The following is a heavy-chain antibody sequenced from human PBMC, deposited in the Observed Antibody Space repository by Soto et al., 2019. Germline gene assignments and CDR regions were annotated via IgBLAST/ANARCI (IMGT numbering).Heavy chain of an antibody. V-gene: IGHV2-5*02. CDR2: LYWDEDK. J-gene: IGHJ4*02. CDR3: AHSLRRASCGGGNCYFFDY. CDR1: GFSLSTDGVG. Sequence: QITLKESGPTLVRPTQTLALTCTLSGFSLSTDGVGVGWIRQPPGKAPEWVAILYWDEDKRYNPSLKSRLTINKDTSKTQVVLIMTNMDPVDTATYYCAHSLRRASCGGGNCYFFDYWGQGTLVTVSS. D-gene: IGHD2-21*01.